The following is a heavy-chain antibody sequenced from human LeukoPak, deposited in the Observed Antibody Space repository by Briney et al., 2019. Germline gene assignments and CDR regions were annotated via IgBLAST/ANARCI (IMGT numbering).Heavy chain of an antibody. V-gene: IGHV4-59*01. Sequence: SETLSLTCTVSGGSISSYYWSWIRQPPGKGLEWIGYIYYSGGTNYNPSLKSRVTISVDTSKNQFSLKLSSVTAADTAVYYCARADSSGWYFGRFDPWGQGTLVTVSS. CDR1: GGSISSYY. D-gene: IGHD6-19*01. CDR2: IYYSGGT. J-gene: IGHJ5*02. CDR3: ARADSSGWYFGRFDP.